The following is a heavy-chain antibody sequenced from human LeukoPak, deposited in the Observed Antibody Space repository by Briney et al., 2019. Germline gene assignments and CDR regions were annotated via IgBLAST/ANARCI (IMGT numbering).Heavy chain of an antibody. CDR1: EFSAGSNY. V-gene: IGHV3-9*02. Sequence: PGGSLRLSCAASEFSAGSNYMTWVCQAPGKGLEWVSAISWNSGSIGYADSVKGRFTISRDNAKNPPYLQMDSLRAEDTALYDCAKGLLESTYYYGSGSPFDYWGQGTLVTVSS. CDR2: ISWNSGSI. D-gene: IGHD3-10*01. CDR3: AKGLLESTYYYGSGSPFDY. J-gene: IGHJ4*02.